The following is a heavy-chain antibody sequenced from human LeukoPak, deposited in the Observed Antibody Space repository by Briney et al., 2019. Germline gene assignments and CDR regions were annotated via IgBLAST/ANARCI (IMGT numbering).Heavy chain of an antibody. CDR2: INPSGGST. Sequence: GASVKVSCKASGYTFTSYYMHWVRQAHGQGLDWMGIINPSGGSTSYAQKFQGRVTMTRDTSTRTVYMELSSLRSEDTAVYYCARMVPRAVGRSLDYWGQGTLVTVSS. J-gene: IGHJ4*02. CDR1: GYTFTSYY. V-gene: IGHV1-46*01. D-gene: IGHD2-8*01. CDR3: ARMVPRAVGRSLDY.